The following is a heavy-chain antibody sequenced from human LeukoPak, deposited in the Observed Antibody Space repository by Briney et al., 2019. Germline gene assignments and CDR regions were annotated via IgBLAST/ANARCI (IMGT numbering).Heavy chain of an antibody. CDR2: ISCDGSNK. Sequence: GRSLRLSCAASGFTFSSFAIHWVRQAPGKGLEWVAVISCDGSNKYYADSVKGRFTISRDNSKNTMYLQMKSLRAEDTAVYCCARVGRGYGFNVYYFDYWGQGTLVTVSS. CDR1: GFTFSSFA. V-gene: IGHV3-30*04. D-gene: IGHD5-18*01. CDR3: ARVGRGYGFNVYYFDY. J-gene: IGHJ4*02.